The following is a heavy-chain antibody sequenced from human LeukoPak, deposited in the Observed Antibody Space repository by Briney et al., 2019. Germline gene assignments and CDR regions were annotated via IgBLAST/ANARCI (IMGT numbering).Heavy chain of an antibody. CDR1: GYTLTELS. J-gene: IGHJ4*02. CDR3: ATAADSYYYDSSGYPRPFDY. Sequence: ASVKVSCKVSGYTLTELSMHWVRQAPGKGLEWMGGFDPEDGETIYAQKFQGRVTMTEDTSTDKAYMELSSLRSEDTAVYYCATAADSYYYDSSGYPRPFDYWGQGTLVTVSS. CDR2: FDPEDGET. D-gene: IGHD3-22*01. V-gene: IGHV1-24*01.